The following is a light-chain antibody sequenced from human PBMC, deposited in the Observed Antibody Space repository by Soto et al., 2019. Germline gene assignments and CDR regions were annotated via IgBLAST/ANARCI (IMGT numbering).Light chain of an antibody. CDR2: DVS. J-gene: IGLJ2*01. CDR1: SSDVGAYNY. CDR3: SSYGGSSAPVI. V-gene: IGLV2-14*03. Sequence: QSVLTQPASVSGSPGQSITISCTRTSSDVGAYNYVSWYQQHPGKAPKLVVYDVSNRPSGVSNRFSGSKSGNTASLTISGLQAEDEADYHCSSYGGSSAPVIFGGGTKVTVL.